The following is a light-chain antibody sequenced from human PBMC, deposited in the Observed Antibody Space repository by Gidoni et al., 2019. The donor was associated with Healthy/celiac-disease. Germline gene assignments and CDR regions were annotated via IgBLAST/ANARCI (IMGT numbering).Light chain of an antibody. CDR1: QSVSSSY. CDR3: QQYGSAILT. V-gene: IGKV3-20*01. Sequence: EIVFTQSPGTLALSPGERATLTCRPSQSVSSSYLAWYQQKPGQAPRLLIYGASSRATGIPDRFSGSGSGTDFTLTISRLEPEDFAVYYCQQYGSAILTFXXXTKVEIK. CDR2: GAS. J-gene: IGKJ1*01.